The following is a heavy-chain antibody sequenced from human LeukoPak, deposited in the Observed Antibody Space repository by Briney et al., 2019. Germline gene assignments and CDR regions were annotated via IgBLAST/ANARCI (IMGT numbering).Heavy chain of an antibody. V-gene: IGHV4-30-4*08. J-gene: IGHJ4*02. Sequence: SETLSLTCTVSGGSVSSGSYYWSWIRQPPGKGLEWIGYIYHSGSTYFNPSLKSRVTISVDTSKNQFSLKLSSVTAADTAVYYCARGPDSSGYYYFDFWGQGTLVTVSS. CDR1: GGSVSSGSYY. CDR3: ARGPDSSGYYYFDF. CDR2: IYHSGST. D-gene: IGHD3-22*01.